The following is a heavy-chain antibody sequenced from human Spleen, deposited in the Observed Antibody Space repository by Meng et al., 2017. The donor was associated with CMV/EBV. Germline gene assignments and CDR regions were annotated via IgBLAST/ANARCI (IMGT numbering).Heavy chain of an antibody. CDR2: IYGGGSTT. D-gene: IGHD3-22*01. V-gene: IGHV3-23*03. CDR1: GFTFSSYA. J-gene: IGHJ2*01. Sequence: GESLKISCAASGFTFSSYAMSWVRQAPGKGLEWVSVIYGGGSTTYFADSVKGRFTVSRDSAKNTLYLQMNSLRAEDTAVYYCTKEGGDYYDSSGYYLNWYFDPWGRGTLVTVSS. CDR3: TKEGGDYYDSSGYYLNWYFDP.